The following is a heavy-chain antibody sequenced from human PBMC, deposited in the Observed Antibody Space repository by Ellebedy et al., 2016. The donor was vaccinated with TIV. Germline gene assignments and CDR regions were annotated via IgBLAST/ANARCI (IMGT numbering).Heavy chain of an antibody. CDR3: ARAKGADSGYDYMLEN. V-gene: IGHV3-66*01. CDR1: GFTVSSNY. CDR2: IYSGGAT. D-gene: IGHD5-12*01. Sequence: GESLKISCAASGFTVSSNYMSWVRQAPGKGLEWVSVIYSGGATSYADSVKGRFTISRDNSKNTLFLQMNSLRVEDTAIYYCARAKGADSGYDYMLENWGQGTLVTVSS. J-gene: IGHJ4*02.